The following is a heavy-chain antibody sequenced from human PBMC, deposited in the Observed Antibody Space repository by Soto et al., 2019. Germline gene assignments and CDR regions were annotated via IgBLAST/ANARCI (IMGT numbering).Heavy chain of an antibody. V-gene: IGHV3-66*01. CDR2: IYSGGST. Sequence: EAQLVESGGDLVQPGGSLRLSCAASGFTVSNNYMSWVRQAPGKGLEWVSLIYSGGSTYYADSVKGRFTISGDSSKNTLYLQMNSLRAEDTAMYYCAAYSHKGYWGQGTLVTVSS. CDR1: GFTVSNNY. D-gene: IGHD3-16*01. J-gene: IGHJ4*02. CDR3: AAYSHKGY.